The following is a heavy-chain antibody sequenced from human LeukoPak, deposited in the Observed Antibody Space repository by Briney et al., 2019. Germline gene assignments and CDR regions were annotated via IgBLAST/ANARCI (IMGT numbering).Heavy chain of an antibody. CDR1: GFTLSSYG. Sequence: GGSLRLSCAATGFTLSSYGMSWVRQAPGKGLKWVLVISVSGRSTYYADSVKGRFTISRDNSKNTLYLQMNSLRAEDKAVYYCAKCHSGNYYYGMDVWGQGTTVTVSS. D-gene: IGHD1-26*01. V-gene: IGHV3-23*01. CDR2: ISVSGRST. J-gene: IGHJ6*02. CDR3: AKCHSGNYYYGMDV.